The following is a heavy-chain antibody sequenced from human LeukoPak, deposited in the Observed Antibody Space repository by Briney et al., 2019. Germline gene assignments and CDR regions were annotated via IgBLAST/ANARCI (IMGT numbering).Heavy chain of an antibody. CDR1: GFTFSSYA. CDR3: AKEGWDTAMAHY. CDR2: ISYDGSNK. D-gene: IGHD5-18*01. Sequence: GGSLRLSCAASGFTFSSYAMSWVRQAPGKGLEWVAVISYDGSNKYYADSVKGRFTISRDNSKNTLYLQMNSLRAEDTAVYYCAKEGWDTAMAHYWGQGTLVTVSS. V-gene: IGHV3-30*18. J-gene: IGHJ4*02.